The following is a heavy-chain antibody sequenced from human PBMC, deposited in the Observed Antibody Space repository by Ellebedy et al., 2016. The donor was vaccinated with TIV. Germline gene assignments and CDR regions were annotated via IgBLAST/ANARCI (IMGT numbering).Heavy chain of an antibody. CDR1: GGSIRSSGYY. J-gene: IGHJ4*02. CDR3: ARDSGHFNIDY. V-gene: IGHV4-39*02. D-gene: IGHD2-15*01. Sequence: SETLSLXCTVSGGSIRSSGYYWGWVRHPPGKEMEWIGSIDHSGTTYYIPSLQSRITISADTSQNQYSLRLRSVTASDTAVYYCARDSGHFNIDYWGQGTLVTVSS. CDR2: IDHSGTT.